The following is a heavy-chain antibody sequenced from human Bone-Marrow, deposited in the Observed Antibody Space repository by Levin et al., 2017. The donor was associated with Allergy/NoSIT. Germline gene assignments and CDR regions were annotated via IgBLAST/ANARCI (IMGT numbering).Heavy chain of an antibody. D-gene: IGHD6-19*01. V-gene: IGHV3-53*01. Sequence: QPGGSLRLSCAASGFTVSSNYMSWVRQAPGKGLEWVSVIYSGGSTYYADSVKGRFTISRDNSKNTLYLQMNSLRAEDTAVYYCARGLQSWYYYYGMDVWGQGTTVTVSS. CDR2: IYSGGST. CDR1: GFTVSSNY. CDR3: ARGLQSWYYYYGMDV. J-gene: IGHJ6*02.